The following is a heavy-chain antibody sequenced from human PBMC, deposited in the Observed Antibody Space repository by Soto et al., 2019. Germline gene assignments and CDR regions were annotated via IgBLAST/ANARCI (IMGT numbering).Heavy chain of an antibody. CDR3: ARQSGVGEDYYYGMDV. V-gene: IGHV5-51*01. CDR1: GYSFSNYW. Sequence: GESLKISCKGSGYSFSNYWIGWVRQMPGKGLEWMGIIYPGDSDTRYSPSFQGQVTISADKSISTAYLQWSSLKASDTAMYYCARQSGVGEDYYYGMDVWGQGTTVTFSS. J-gene: IGHJ6*01. CDR2: IYPGDSDT.